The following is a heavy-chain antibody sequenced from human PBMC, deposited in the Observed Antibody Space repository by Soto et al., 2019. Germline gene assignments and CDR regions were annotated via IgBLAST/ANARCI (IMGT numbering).Heavy chain of an antibody. CDR2: FDPEAGET. Sequence: ASVKVSCKVSRYTLTELSIHWVRQAPGKGLEWMGGFDPEAGETIYAQKIKGRVTMTEDTSTDTADMELSSLRSEDTAVYYCATAPNKIRSPWWFDPWGQGTVVTVSS. CDR1: RYTLTELS. CDR3: ATAPNKIRSPWWFDP. J-gene: IGHJ5*02. V-gene: IGHV1-24*01. D-gene: IGHD3-10*01.